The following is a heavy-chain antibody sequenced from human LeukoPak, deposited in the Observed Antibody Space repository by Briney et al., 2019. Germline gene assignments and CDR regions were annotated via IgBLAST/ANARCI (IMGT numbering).Heavy chain of an antibody. Sequence: SETLSLTCAVYGGSFSGYYWSWIRQPPGKGLEWIGEIDHSGSTNYNPSLKSRVTISVDTSKNQFSLKLGSVTAADTAVYYCARGRRYYDSSGYADHDAFDIWGQGTMVTVSS. D-gene: IGHD3-22*01. CDR1: GGSFSGYY. J-gene: IGHJ3*02. CDR3: ARGRRYYDSSGYADHDAFDI. CDR2: IDHSGST. V-gene: IGHV4-34*01.